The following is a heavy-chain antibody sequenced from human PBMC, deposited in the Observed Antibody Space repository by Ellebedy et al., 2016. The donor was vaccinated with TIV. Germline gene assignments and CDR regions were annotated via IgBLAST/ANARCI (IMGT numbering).Heavy chain of an antibody. CDR3: ARYQDYYYYMDV. CDR1: GFTFSSYW. D-gene: IGHD2-2*01. CDR2: IKQDGSEK. J-gene: IGHJ6*03. Sequence: GGSLRLXXAASGFTFSSYWMSWVRQAPGKGLEWVANIKQDGSEKYYVDSVKGRFTISRDNAKNSLYLQMNSLRAKDTAVYYCARYQDYYYYMDVWGKGTTVTVSS. V-gene: IGHV3-7*01.